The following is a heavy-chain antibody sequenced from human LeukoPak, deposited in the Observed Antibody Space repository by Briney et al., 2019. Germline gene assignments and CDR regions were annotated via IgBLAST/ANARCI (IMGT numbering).Heavy chain of an antibody. V-gene: IGHV3-21*04. CDR2: ISSSSDYI. Sequence: GGSLRLSCAASGFTFSSYSMNWVRQAPGKGLEWVSSISSSSDYIFYADSVKGRFTISRDNSKNTLYLQMNSLRAEDTAVYYCAKGPRLSSSWMGYFDYWGQGTLVTVSS. CDR1: GFTFSSYS. J-gene: IGHJ4*02. CDR3: AKGPRLSSSWMGYFDY. D-gene: IGHD6-13*01.